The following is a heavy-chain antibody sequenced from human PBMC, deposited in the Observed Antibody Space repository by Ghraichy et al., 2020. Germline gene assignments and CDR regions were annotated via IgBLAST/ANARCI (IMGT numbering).Heavy chain of an antibody. Sequence: SETLPLTCTVSGGSISSYYWSWIRQPPGKGLEWIGYIYYSGSTNYNPSLKSRVTISVDTSKNQFSLKLSSVTAADTAVYYCARELVRGGYDYWGQGTLVTVSS. CDR2: IYYSGST. J-gene: IGHJ4*02. CDR1: GGSISSYY. D-gene: IGHD3-10*01. V-gene: IGHV4-59*01. CDR3: ARELVRGGYDY.